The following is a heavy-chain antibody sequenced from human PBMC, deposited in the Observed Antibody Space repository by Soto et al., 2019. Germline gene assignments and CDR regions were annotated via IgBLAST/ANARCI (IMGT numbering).Heavy chain of an antibody. CDR3: AKVKRSSSLYYFDY. CDR1: GFTFSSYA. V-gene: IGHV3-23*01. J-gene: IGHJ4*02. Sequence: GGSLRLSCAASGFTFSSYAMSWVRQAPGKGLEWVSAISGSGSSTYYADSVKGRFTISRDNSKNTLYLQMNSLRAEDTAVYYCAKVKRSSSLYYFDYWGQGTLVTVSS. D-gene: IGHD6-6*01. CDR2: ISGSGSST.